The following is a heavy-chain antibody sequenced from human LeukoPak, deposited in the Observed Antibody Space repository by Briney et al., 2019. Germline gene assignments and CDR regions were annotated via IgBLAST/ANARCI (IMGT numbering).Heavy chain of an antibody. Sequence: TGGSLRLSCATSGFTFCGNWMSWVRHAPGRGLEWVANIKPDGSAEYYAASVKGRFTVSRDNAKNSLYLQMNSLRAEGTAVYYCARANNSSWHNWGQETLVTVSS. V-gene: IGHV3-7*01. CDR3: ARANNSSWHN. J-gene: IGHJ4*02. CDR1: GFTFCGNW. D-gene: IGHD6-13*01. CDR2: IKPDGSAE.